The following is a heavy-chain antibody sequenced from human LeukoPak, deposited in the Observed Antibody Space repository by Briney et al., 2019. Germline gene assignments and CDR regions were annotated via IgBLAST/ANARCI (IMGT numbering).Heavy chain of an antibody. CDR1: GYTFTSYG. J-gene: IGHJ6*02. V-gene: IGHV1-8*01. Sequence: GASVKVSCKASGYTFTSYGINWVRQATGQGLEWMGWMNPNSGNTGYAQKFQGRDTMTRNTSISTAYMELSSLRSEDTAVYYCATLSRQQHTTNYYYYGMDVWGQGTTVTVSS. CDR3: ATLSRQQHTTNYYYYGMDV. CDR2: MNPNSGNT. D-gene: IGHD6-13*01.